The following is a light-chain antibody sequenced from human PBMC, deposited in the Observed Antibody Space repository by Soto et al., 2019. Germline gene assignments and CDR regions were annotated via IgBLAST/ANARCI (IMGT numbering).Light chain of an antibody. CDR2: VVG. CDR1: SSDVGSYNL. Sequence: QSALTQPASVSGSPGQSITISCTGTSSDVGSYNLVSWYQHHPGKAPKLMLYVVGKRPSGVSSRFSGSKSGNTASLTISGLQAEDEADYYCCSYAGSGTPYVFGTGTKLTVL. CDR3: CSYAGSGTPYV. J-gene: IGLJ1*01. V-gene: IGLV2-23*02.